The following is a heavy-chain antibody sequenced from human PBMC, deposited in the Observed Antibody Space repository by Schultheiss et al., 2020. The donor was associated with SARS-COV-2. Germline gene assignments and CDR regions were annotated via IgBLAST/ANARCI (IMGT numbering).Heavy chain of an antibody. CDR2: IYYSGST. Sequence: SQTLSLTCTVSGGSISSGGYYWSWIRQPPGKGLEWIGYIYYSGSTNYNPSLKSRVTISVDTSKNQFSLKLSSVTAADTAVYYCARNGYGYPLDYWGQGTLVTVSS. CDR1: GGSISSGGYY. J-gene: IGHJ4*02. CDR3: ARNGYGYPLDY. D-gene: IGHD5-18*01. V-gene: IGHV4-61*08.